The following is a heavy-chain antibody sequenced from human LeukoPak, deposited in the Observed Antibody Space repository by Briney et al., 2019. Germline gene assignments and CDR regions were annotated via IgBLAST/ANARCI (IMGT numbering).Heavy chain of an antibody. V-gene: IGHV4-4*07. Sequence: PSETLSLTCTVSGGSFSTYYWSWIRQPAGKGLEWIGHIYTSGTTNYNPSLKSRVTISVDTSKNQFSLKLSSVTAADTAVYYCAREAAAGRLKRYYYMDVWGKGTTVTVSS. J-gene: IGHJ6*03. CDR3: AREAAAGRLKRYYYMDV. CDR2: IYTSGTT. D-gene: IGHD6-13*01. CDR1: GGSFSTYY.